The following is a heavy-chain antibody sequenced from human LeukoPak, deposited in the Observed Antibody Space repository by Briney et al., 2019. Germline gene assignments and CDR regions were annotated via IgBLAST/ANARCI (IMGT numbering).Heavy chain of an antibody. V-gene: IGHV4-39*02. CDR1: GGSISSSIYY. Sequence: PSETLSLTCTVSGGSISSSIYYWGWIRQPPGKGLEWIGSIYYSGRTYYNPSLKSRVTISVDSSKNHFSLKLSSVTAADTAVYYSARPDSGKSSLDYWGQGTLVTVSS. J-gene: IGHJ4*02. CDR2: IYYSGRT. CDR3: ARPDSGKSSLDY. D-gene: IGHD3-10*01.